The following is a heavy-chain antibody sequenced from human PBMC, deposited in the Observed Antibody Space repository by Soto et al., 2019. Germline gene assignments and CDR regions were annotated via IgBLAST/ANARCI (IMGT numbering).Heavy chain of an antibody. J-gene: IGHJ3*02. CDR1: GYTFTTYA. D-gene: IGHD2-15*01. CDR3: ARDLCSGCSCYADHFDAFDI. CDR2: INAGNGNT. V-gene: IGHV1-3*01. Sequence: ASVKVSCKASGYTFTTYAMNWVRQAPGQRLEWMGWINAGNGNTKYSQKFQGRVTITRDASASTAYMELSSLRSEDTAVYYCARDLCSGCSCYADHFDAFDISGQGTIVTVSS.